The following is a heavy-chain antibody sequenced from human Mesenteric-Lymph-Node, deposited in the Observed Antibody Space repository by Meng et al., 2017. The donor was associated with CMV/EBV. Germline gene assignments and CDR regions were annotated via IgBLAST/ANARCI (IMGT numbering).Heavy chain of an antibody. D-gene: IGHD3-9*01. Sequence: QGQLTRGGAGLLKPSETLSVTCAVYGGSFSGYYWNWIRQSPEKGLEWIGEINHSGSTTYNPSFTSRIIISVDTSTNQISLNMSSVTAADTAVYYCARGSSYDILTGYFDYWGQGALVTVSS. V-gene: IGHV4-34*01. CDR2: INHSGST. J-gene: IGHJ4*02. CDR3: ARGSSYDILTGYFDY. CDR1: GGSFSGYY.